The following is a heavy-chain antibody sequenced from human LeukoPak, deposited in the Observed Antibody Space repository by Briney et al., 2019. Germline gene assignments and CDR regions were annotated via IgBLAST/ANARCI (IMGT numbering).Heavy chain of an antibody. J-gene: IGHJ4*02. CDR3: ARAGDGYNSDY. V-gene: IGHV4-59*11. CDR2: IYYSGST. CDR1: GGSISSHY. D-gene: IGHD5-24*01. Sequence: SETLSLTCTVSGGSISSHYWNWIRQSPGKGLEWIGYIYYSGSTNYNPSLESRVTISMDTSKNQFSLKLSSVTAADTAVYYCARAGDGYNSDYWGQGTLVTVSS.